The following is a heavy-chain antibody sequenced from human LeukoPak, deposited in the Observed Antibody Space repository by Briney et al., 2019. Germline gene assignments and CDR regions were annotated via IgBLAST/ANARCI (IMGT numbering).Heavy chain of an antibody. Sequence: PGGSLRLSCAASGFSISDYYMSWIRQAPGKGLEWVSYICSNRSIIYNAYSVNGRFTISRDNAKNSLYLQINSLRAEDTAVYYCARRKFISGCAPNEVCIDYWGQGTLVTVSS. V-gene: IGHV3-11*01. J-gene: IGHJ4*02. CDR3: ARRKFISGCAPNEVCIDY. D-gene: IGHD6-25*01. CDR1: GFSISDYY. CDR2: ICSNRSII.